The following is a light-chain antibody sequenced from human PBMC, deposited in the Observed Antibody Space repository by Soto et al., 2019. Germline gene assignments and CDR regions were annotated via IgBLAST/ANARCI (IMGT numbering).Light chain of an antibody. CDR3: QQYNNWWT. CDR1: QSVNNN. V-gene: IGKV3-15*01. Sequence: EIVLTQSPATLSVSPGERATLSCRASQSVNNNLAWYQQKPAQAPRLLIYGASTKATGIPARCSGSVSGSDFTHTISSPQSEDFVIYYGQQYNNWWTFGQGTKVEIK. J-gene: IGKJ1*01. CDR2: GAS.